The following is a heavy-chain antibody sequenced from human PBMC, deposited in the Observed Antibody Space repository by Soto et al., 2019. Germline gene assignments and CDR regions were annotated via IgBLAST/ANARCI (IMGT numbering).Heavy chain of an antibody. D-gene: IGHD5-18*01. J-gene: IGHJ6*02. CDR2: IYYSGST. V-gene: IGHV4-39*01. CDR3: ARRLGDTAMVGFDYYGMDV. Sequence: SETLSLTCTVSGGSISSSSYYWGWIRQPPGKGLEWIGSIYYSGSTYYNPSLKSRVTISVDTSKNQFSLKLSSVTAADTAVYYCARRLGDTAMVGFDYYGMDVWCQGTTVT. CDR1: GGSISSSSYY.